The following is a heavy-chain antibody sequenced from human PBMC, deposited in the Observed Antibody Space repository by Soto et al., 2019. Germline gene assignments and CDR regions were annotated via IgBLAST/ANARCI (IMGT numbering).Heavy chain of an antibody. V-gene: IGHV3-23*01. D-gene: IGHD3-16*01. J-gene: IGHJ4*02. CDR2: ISATSGGT. CDR1: GFKFSNYA. CDR3: AKDCWAGGNSTFYFDF. Sequence: GGSLRLSCAASGFKFSNYAMSWVRQAPGKGLEWVSLISATSGGTYYADSVKGRFTISRDNSHNTLYLQVHSLTAEDTAVYYCAKDCWAGGNSTFYFDFWGQGAQVTVSS.